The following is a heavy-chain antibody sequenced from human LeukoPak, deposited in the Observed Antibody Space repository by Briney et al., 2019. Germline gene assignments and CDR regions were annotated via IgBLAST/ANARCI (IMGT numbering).Heavy chain of an antibody. V-gene: IGHV3-11*06. CDR3: ARDRYGIRRDYFDC. CDR2: ISSSSLYT. Sequence: PGGSLRLSCAASGFTFSDYYMSWIRQAPGKGLEWVSYISSSSLYTNYADSVKGRFTISRDNAKNSLYLQMNSLRADDTAVYYCARDRYGIRRDYFDCWGQGILVTVSS. J-gene: IGHJ4*02. CDR1: GFTFSDYY. D-gene: IGHD1-14*01.